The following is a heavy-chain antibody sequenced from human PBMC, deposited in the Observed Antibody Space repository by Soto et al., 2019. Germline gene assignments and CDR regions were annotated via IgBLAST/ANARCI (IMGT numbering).Heavy chain of an antibody. CDR1: GGTFSTYG. CDR2: IIAVFAST. J-gene: IGHJ4*02. V-gene: IGHV1-69*01. CDR3: ATAGFRGTAIQRFEH. Sequence: QVHLVQSGAEVKKPASSVKVSCQASGGTFSTYGITWVRQAPGHGLEWMGAIIAVFASTSSAQLFRGRLSITADEVSPTAYMELSGLTSEDTAIYYCATAGFRGTAIQRFEHWGQGTLVTVS. D-gene: IGHD1-1*01.